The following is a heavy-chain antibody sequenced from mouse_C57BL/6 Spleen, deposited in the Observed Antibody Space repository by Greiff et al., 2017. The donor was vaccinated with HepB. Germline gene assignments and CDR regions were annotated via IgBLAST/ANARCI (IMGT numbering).Heavy chain of an antibody. CDR2: IYPGDGDT. Sequence: QVQLQQSGPELVKPGASVKISCKASGYAFSSSWMNWVKQRPGKGLEWIGRIYPGDGDTNYNGKFKGKATLTADKSSSTAYMQLSSLTSEDSAVYFCAREGEYYGISDWGQGTTLTVSS. CDR3: AREGEYYGISD. D-gene: IGHD1-1*01. J-gene: IGHJ2*01. CDR1: GYAFSSSW. V-gene: IGHV1-82*01.